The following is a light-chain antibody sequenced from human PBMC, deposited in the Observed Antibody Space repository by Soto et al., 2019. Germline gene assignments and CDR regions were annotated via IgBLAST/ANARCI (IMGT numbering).Light chain of an antibody. CDR1: QSTSSY. Sequence: DILMTQSPSSLSASVGDRVTITCRACQSTSSYLNWYQQKPGKAPKLLIYAASSLQSGVPSRFSGSGSGTDFTLTIGSLQPEDFATYCCQQSDSTPLYSVGEGTKLELK. J-gene: IGKJ2*03. CDR2: AAS. CDR3: QQSDSTPLYS. V-gene: IGKV1-39*01.